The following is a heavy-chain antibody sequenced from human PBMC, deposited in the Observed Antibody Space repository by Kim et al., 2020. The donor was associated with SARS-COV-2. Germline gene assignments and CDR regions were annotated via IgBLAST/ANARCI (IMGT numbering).Heavy chain of an antibody. CDR1: GFTFSSNY. J-gene: IGHJ4*02. CDR3: ASRYSSGWYDY. Sequence: GGSLRLSCAASGFTFSSNYMSWVRQAPGKGLEWVSVISSGGRTYSADSMKDRFTISSNTSKNTLYLQMNSLRAEDTAVYYCASRYSSGWYDYWGQGTLVTVSS. CDR2: ISSGGRT. V-gene: IGHV3-53*01. D-gene: IGHD6-19*01.